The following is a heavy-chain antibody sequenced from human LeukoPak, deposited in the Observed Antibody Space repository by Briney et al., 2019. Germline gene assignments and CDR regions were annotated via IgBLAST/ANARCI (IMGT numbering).Heavy chain of an antibody. J-gene: IGHJ4*02. V-gene: IGHV1-2*02. D-gene: IGHD1-14*01. CDR2: INPNSGGT. CDR1: GYTFTGYY. CDR3: ARDQEAGVTEYYFDY. Sequence: GASVKVSCKASGYTFTGYYMHWVRQAPGQGLEWMGWINPNSGGTNYAQKFQGRVTVTRDTSISTAYMELSRLRSDDTAVYYCARDQEAGVTEYYFDYWGQGTLVTVSS.